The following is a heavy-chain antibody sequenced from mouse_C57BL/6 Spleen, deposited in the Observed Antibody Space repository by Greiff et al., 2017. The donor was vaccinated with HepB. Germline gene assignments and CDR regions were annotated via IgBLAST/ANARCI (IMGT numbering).Heavy chain of an antibody. Sequence: DVMLVESGGGLVKPGGSLKLSCAASGFTFSDYGMHWVRQAPEKGLEWVAYISSGSSTIYYADTVKGRFTISRDNAKNTLFLQMTSLRSEDTAMYYCARELGPYFDYWGQGTTLTVSS. D-gene: IGHD4-1*01. J-gene: IGHJ2*01. CDR2: ISSGSSTI. V-gene: IGHV5-17*01. CDR1: GFTFSDYG. CDR3: ARELGPYFDY.